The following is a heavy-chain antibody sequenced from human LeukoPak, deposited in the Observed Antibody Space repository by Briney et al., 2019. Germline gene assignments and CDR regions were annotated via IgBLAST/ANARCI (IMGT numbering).Heavy chain of an antibody. D-gene: IGHD3-10*01. CDR3: ARQNVWFGELLSTWFDP. J-gene: IGHJ5*02. CDR2: IKQDGSEK. CDR1: GFTFSSYE. V-gene: IGHV3-7*01. Sequence: GGSLRLSCAASGFTFSSYEMNWVRQAPGKGLEWVANIKQDGSEKYYVDSVKGRFTISRDNAKNSLYLQMNSLRAEDTAVYYCARQNVWFGELLSTWFDPWGQGTLVTVSS.